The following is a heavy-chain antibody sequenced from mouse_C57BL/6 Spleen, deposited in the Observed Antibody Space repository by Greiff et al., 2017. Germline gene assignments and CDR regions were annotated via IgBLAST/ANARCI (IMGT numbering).Heavy chain of an antibody. CDR3: AREGITYAMDY. V-gene: IGHV1-81*01. J-gene: IGHJ4*01. CDR1: GYTFTSYG. Sequence: VQLQQSGAELARPGASVKLSCKASGYTFTSYGISWVKQRTGQGLGWIGEIYPRSGNTYYNEKFKGKATLTADKSSSTAYMELRSLTSEDSAVYFCAREGITYAMDYWGQGTSVTVSS. D-gene: IGHD2-4*01. CDR2: IYPRSGNT.